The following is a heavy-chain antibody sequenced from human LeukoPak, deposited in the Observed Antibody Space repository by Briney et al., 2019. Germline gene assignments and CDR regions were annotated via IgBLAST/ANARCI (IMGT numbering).Heavy chain of an antibody. V-gene: IGHV1-69*02. CDR2: SIPILGIA. Sequence: SVKVSCKASGGTFSSYTISWVRQAPGQGLKWMGRSIPILGIATSAQKFQGRVPITADKSTSPAYRELGRLGPEDTAVYYCARAGIAAAGPLYYYYGMDVWGQGTTVTVSS. D-gene: IGHD6-13*01. CDR1: GGTFSSYT. J-gene: IGHJ6*02. CDR3: ARAGIAAAGPLYYYYGMDV.